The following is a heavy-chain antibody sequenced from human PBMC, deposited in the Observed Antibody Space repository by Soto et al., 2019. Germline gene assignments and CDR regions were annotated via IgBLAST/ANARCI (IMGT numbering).Heavy chain of an antibody. V-gene: IGHV4-34*01. Sequence: QVQLQQWGAGLLKPSETLSLTCAVYGGSFSGYYWSWIRQPPGKGLEWIGEINHSGSTNYNPSLKSRVTISVDTSKNQFSLKLSSVTAADTAVYYCARGGGGELVDYWGQGTLVTVSS. CDR2: INHSGST. J-gene: IGHJ4*02. D-gene: IGHD3-10*01. CDR3: ARGGGGELVDY. CDR1: GGSFSGYY.